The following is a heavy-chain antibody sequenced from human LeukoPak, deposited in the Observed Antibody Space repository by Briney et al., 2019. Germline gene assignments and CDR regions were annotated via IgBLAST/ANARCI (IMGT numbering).Heavy chain of an antibody. J-gene: IGHJ2*01. Sequence: GGSLRLSCAASGFTFSSYGMHWVRQAPGKGLEWVAVISYDGSNKYYADSVKGRFTISRDNSKNTLYLQMNSLRAEDTAVYYCAKDGGYCSGGSCYGGWYFDLWGRGTLVTVSS. CDR1: GFTFSSYG. D-gene: IGHD2-15*01. CDR2: ISYDGSNK. V-gene: IGHV3-30*18. CDR3: AKDGGYCSGGSCYGGWYFDL.